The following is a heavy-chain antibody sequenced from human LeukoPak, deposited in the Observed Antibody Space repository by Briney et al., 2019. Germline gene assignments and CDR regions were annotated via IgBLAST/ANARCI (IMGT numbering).Heavy chain of an antibody. D-gene: IGHD3-10*01. CDR1: GFPFSSYG. Sequence: PGGSLRLSCAASGFPFSSYGMHWVRQAPGKGLEWVAFIPYDGSDKFYADSVKGRFTISRDNSKNTLYLQMNSLRAEDTAVYYCAKRVGEYPFHYFDYWGQGTLVTVSS. CDR2: IPYDGSDK. J-gene: IGHJ4*02. V-gene: IGHV3-30*02. CDR3: AKRVGEYPFHYFDY.